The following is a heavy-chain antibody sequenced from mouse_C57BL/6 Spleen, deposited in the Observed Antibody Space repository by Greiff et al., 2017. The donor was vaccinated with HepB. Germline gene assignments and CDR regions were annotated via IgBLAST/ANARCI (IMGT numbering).Heavy chain of an antibody. Sequence: VQLQQSGPELVKPGASVKMSCKASGYTFTDYNMHWVKQSHGKSLEWIGYINPNNGGTSYNQKFKGKATLTVNKSSSTAYMELRSLTSEDSAVYYCARYYDYVDYAMDYWGQGTSVTVSS. J-gene: IGHJ4*01. CDR1: GYTFTDYN. CDR2: INPNNGGT. V-gene: IGHV1-22*01. CDR3: ARYYDYVDYAMDY. D-gene: IGHD2-4*01.